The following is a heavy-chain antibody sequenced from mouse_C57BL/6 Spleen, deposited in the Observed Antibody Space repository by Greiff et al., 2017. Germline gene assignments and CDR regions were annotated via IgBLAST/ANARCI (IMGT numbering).Heavy chain of an antibody. V-gene: IGHV5-17*01. D-gene: IGHD2-2*01. Sequence: DVHLVESGGGLVKPGGSLKLSCAASGFTFSDYGMHWVRQAPEKGLEWVAYISSGSSTIYYADTVKGRFTISRDNAKNTLFLQMTSLRSEDTAMYYCAREAYGYDPYAMDYWGQGTSVTVSS. CDR3: AREAYGYDPYAMDY. CDR2: ISSGSSTI. CDR1: GFTFSDYG. J-gene: IGHJ4*01.